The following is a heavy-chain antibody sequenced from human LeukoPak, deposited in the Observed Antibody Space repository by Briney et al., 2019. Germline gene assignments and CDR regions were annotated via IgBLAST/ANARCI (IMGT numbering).Heavy chain of an antibody. V-gene: IGHV4-59*08. Sequence: PSETLSLTCTVSGGSISSYYWGWIRQPPGKGLEWIGYIYYSGSPNYTPSLKSRVTILEDTSKNQFSLRLSSATAADTAVYYCARLMYYHASGSYGMDVWGQGTTVTVSS. CDR2: IYYSGSP. CDR3: ARLMYYHASGSYGMDV. D-gene: IGHD3-10*01. J-gene: IGHJ6*02. CDR1: GGSISSYY.